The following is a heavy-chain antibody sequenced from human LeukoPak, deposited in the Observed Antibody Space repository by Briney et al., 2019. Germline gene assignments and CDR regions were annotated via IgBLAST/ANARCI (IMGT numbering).Heavy chain of an antibody. J-gene: IGHJ5*02. CDR2: IYYSGST. CDR3: ARARHNWFDP. V-gene: IGHV4-59*01. Sequence: SETLSLTCAVYGGSFSGYYWSWIRQPPGKGLEWIGYIYYSGSTNYNPSLKSRVTISVDTSKNQFSLKLSSVTAADTAVYYCARARHNWFDPWGQGTLVTVSS. CDR1: GGSFSGYY.